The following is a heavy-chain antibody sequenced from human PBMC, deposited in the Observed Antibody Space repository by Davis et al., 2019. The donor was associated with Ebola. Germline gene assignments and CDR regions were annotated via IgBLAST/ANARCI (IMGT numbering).Heavy chain of an antibody. CDR2: IYYIGST. CDR3: ASCSGAGYYYGMDV. Sequence: SETLSLTCAVSGGSISSYYWSWIRQPPGKGLEWIGYIYYIGSTNYNPSLKSRVTISVDTSKNQFSLKLSSVTAADTAVYYCASCSGAGYYYGMDVWGQGTTVTVSS. CDR1: GGSISSYY. D-gene: IGHD1-14*01. J-gene: IGHJ6*02. V-gene: IGHV4-59*01.